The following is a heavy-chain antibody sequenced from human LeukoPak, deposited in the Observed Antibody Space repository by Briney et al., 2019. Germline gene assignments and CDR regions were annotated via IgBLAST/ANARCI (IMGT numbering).Heavy chain of an antibody. D-gene: IGHD3-10*01. V-gene: IGHV1-46*01. CDR2: INPSGGST. CDR1: GYTFTSYY. Sequence: ASVKVSCKASGYTFTSYYMHWVRLAPGQGLEWMGIINPSGGSTSNAHKFQGRVTMTRDMSTSTVYMELSSLRSEDTAVYYCARDPGGSGYYYYYYMDVWGKGTTVTVSS. J-gene: IGHJ6*03. CDR3: ARDPGGSGYYYYYYMDV.